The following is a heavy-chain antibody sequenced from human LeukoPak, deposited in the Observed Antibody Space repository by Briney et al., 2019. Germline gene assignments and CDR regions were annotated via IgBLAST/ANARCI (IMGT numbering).Heavy chain of an antibody. Sequence: GGSLRLSCAASGFTFSSYGMHWVRQAPGKGLEWVAVISYDGSNKYYADSVKGRFTISRDNSKNTLYLQMNSLRAEDTAVYYCASSPRFGVGGMDVWGQGTTVTVSS. CDR2: ISYDGSNK. CDR1: GFTFSSYG. V-gene: IGHV3-30*03. D-gene: IGHD3-16*01. CDR3: ASSPRFGVGGMDV. J-gene: IGHJ6*02.